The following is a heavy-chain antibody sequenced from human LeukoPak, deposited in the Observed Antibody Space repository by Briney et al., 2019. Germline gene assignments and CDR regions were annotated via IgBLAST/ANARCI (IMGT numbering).Heavy chain of an antibody. V-gene: IGHV3-21*01. CDR1: GFTFSTYS. Sequence: GGSLRLSCAASGFTFSTYSMNWVRQAPGKGLEWVSSISSGSSYIYYADSVKGRFTISRDNAKNSLYLQMNSLRAEDTAVYYCASTSNRQLARIDYWGQGTLVTVSS. J-gene: IGHJ4*02. CDR2: ISSGSSYI. D-gene: IGHD6-6*01. CDR3: ASTSNRQLARIDY.